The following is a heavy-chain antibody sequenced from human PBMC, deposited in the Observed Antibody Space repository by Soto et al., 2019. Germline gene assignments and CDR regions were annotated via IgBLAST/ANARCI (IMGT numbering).Heavy chain of an antibody. V-gene: IGHV4-39*01. CDR1: GGSISSSSYY. D-gene: IGHD3-3*01. Sequence: QLQLQESGPGLVKPSETLSLTCTVSGGSISSSSYYWGWIRQPPGKGLEWIGSIYYSGSTYYNPSLKSRVTTSVDTSKNQFSLKLSSVTAADTAVYYCARHPLEWFYVLVDYWGQGTLVTVSS. CDR3: ARHPLEWFYVLVDY. J-gene: IGHJ4*02. CDR2: IYYSGST.